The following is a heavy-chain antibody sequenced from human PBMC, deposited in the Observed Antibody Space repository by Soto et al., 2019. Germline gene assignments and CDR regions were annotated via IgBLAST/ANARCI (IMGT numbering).Heavy chain of an antibody. Sequence: QVQLVQSGAEVKKPGASVKVSCKASGYTFTSYDINWVRQATGQGLEWMGWMNPNSGNTGYAQKFQGRVTMTRNTSXGXXYMELSSLGSEDTAVYYCARAGGVYNWSYVNWFDPWGQGTLVTVSS. CDR2: MNPNSGNT. CDR3: ARAGGVYNWSYVNWFDP. D-gene: IGHD1-7*01. CDR1: GYTFTSYD. V-gene: IGHV1-8*01. J-gene: IGHJ5*02.